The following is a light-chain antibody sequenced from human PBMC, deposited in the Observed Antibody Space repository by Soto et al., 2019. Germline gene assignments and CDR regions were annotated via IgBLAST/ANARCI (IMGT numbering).Light chain of an antibody. CDR2: EGT. CDR3: CSYAHSNGWV. Sequence: QSALTQPASVSGSPGQSITISCTGTNSDVLSYDAVSWYQHHPGKAPKLIIYEGTKRPSGISNRFSGPKSGNMASLTISGLQAEDEADYYCCSYAHSNGWVFGGGTKLTVL. CDR1: NSDVLSYDA. J-gene: IGLJ3*02. V-gene: IGLV2-23*01.